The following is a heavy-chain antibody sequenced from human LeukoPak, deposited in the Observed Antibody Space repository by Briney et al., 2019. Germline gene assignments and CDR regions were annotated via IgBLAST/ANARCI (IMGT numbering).Heavy chain of an antibody. CDR1: GGSISRSDHY. CDR2: IYYSGST. V-gene: IGHV4-31*03. D-gene: IGHD3-22*01. CDR3: ARDKVKSSGYYYDLAVWYYYGMDV. Sequence: SETLSLTCSVSGGSISRSDHYWSWIRQHPGKGLEWIGYIYYSGSTYYNPSLKSRVTISVDTSKNQFSLKLSSVTAADTAVYYCARDKVKSSGYYYDLAVWYYYGMDVWGQGTTVTVSS. J-gene: IGHJ6*02.